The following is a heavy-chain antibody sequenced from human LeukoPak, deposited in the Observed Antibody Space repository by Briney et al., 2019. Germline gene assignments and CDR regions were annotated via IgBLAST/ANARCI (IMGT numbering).Heavy chain of an antibody. J-gene: IGHJ4*02. Sequence: GGSLRLSCAATGFTFTRYWMNWVRQAPGKGLEWVANINQDGTEKNNIDSVKGRFTISRDNAKNSLYLQMNSLRAEDTAVYYCVREGRLRPSHIDYWGQGTLVTVSS. V-gene: IGHV3-7*01. CDR2: INQDGTEK. CDR1: GFTFTRYW. CDR3: VREGRLRPSHIDY. D-gene: IGHD2-15*01.